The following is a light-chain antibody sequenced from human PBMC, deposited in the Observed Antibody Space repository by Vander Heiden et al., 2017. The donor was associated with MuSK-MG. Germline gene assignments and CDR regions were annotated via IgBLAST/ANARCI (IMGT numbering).Light chain of an antibody. CDR1: QGISNY. V-gene: IGKV1-27*01. Sequence: DIQMTQAPSSRSASVGDRVTITCRASQGISNYLAWYQQKPGKVPKLLIYAASTFLSAVPSRLSGSGSGTDFTLRMISMQLADVTTYYCHGYTGAPGSFGQWTKLELK. CDR2: AAS. CDR3: HGYTGAPGS. J-gene: IGKJ2*01.